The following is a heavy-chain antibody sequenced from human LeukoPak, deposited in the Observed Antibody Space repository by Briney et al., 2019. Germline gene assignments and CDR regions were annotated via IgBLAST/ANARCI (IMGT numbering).Heavy chain of an antibody. CDR3: ARVPARRVVTTPTYFDF. CDR2: MNPNSGNT. CDR1: GYTFTSYD. V-gene: IGHV1-8*03. D-gene: IGHD2-21*02. J-gene: IGHJ4*02. Sequence: ASVKVSCKASGYTFTSYDINWVRQATGQGLEWMGWMNPNSGNTGYAQKFQGRVTITRNTSISTAYMELSSLRSEDTAVYYCARVPARRVVTTPTYFDFWGQGTLVTVSS.